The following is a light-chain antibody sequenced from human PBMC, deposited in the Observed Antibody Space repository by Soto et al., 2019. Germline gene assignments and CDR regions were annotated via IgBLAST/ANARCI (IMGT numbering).Light chain of an antibody. CDR3: SSYTSSSTSYV. V-gene: IGLV2-14*01. CDR1: SSDVGGYNY. CDR2: EVS. Sequence: QSALTQPASVSGSPGQSITISCTGTSSDVGGYNYVSWYQQHPGKAPKLMIYEVSNRPSGVSNRFSGSKSGNTASLTISGLQAEDEADYYCSSYTSSSTSYVFGTGTKGTVL. J-gene: IGLJ1*01.